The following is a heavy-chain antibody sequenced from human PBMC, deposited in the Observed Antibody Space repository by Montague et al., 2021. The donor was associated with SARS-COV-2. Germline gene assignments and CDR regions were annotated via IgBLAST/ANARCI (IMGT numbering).Heavy chain of an antibody. CDR2: IYFSGSA. V-gene: IGHV4-39*01. CDR1: GGAISTSSFH. CDR3: ARHAPFSDNYRRYPFNFDF. D-gene: IGHD1-1*01. J-gene: IGHJ4*02. Sequence: SETLSLTCTVSGGAISTSSFHWGWVRQSPGKGLEWIATIYFSGSAYYNPSLKSRVSISIDTSKNTFSLQLTSVTAADTAVYYCARHAPFSDNYRRYPFNFDFWGQGTLVTVSS.